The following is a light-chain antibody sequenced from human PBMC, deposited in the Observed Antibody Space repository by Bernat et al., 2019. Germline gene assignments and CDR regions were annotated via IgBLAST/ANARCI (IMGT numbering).Light chain of an antibody. CDR2: AAS. Sequence: EIVLTQSPATLSLSPGERATLSCRASQSVYTYLAWYQQKPGQAPRLLIYAASYRATGTPARFSGSGSGTDFTLTISRLEPEDFALYSCQQRSQWPITFGQETRLEIK. V-gene: IGKV3-11*01. CDR1: QSVYTY. J-gene: IGKJ5*01. CDR3: QQRSQWPIT.